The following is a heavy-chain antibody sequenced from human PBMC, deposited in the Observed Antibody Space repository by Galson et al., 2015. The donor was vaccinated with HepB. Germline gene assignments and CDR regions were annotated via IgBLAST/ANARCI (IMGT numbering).Heavy chain of an antibody. Sequence: ETLSLTCAVYGGSFSGYYWAWIRQPPGRGLEWIGEVTHSGGTNYNPSLKSRVTISLDTSKNQVSLRLTSVTAADTAVYYCARETPGRLLDWFDPWGQGTLVTVSS. CDR3: ARETPGRLLDWFDP. D-gene: IGHD3-10*01. CDR1: GGSFSGYY. J-gene: IGHJ5*02. CDR2: VTHSGGT. V-gene: IGHV4-34*01.